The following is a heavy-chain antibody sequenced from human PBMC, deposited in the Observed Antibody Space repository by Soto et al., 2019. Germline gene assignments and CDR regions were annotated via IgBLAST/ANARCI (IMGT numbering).Heavy chain of an antibody. J-gene: IGHJ4*02. CDR1: GFTFSDYA. Sequence: VQLVESGGGVVQPGRSLRLSCAASGFTFSDYAMHWVRQAPGKGLEWVAVVSHDGRNTHYADSVKGRFTISRDSSKNTVALAMARLRAEDTGVYCREKGGRQWLVTCDFNYWGQGALVTVSS. D-gene: IGHD6-19*01. CDR3: EKGGRQWLVTCDFNY. V-gene: IGHV3-30*18. CDR2: VSHDGRNT.